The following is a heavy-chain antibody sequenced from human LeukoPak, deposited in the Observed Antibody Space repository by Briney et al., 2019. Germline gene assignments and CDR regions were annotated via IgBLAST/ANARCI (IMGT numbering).Heavy chain of an antibody. J-gene: IGHJ4*02. CDR2: IVVGSGNT. CDR3: AADRWVGATTFDY. CDR1: GFTFTSSA. Sequence: SVKVSCKASGFTFTSSAMQWVRQARGQRLAWIGWIVVGSGNTNYAQKFQERVTITRDMSTSTAYMELSSLRSEDTAVYYCAADRWVGATTFDYWGQGTLVTVSS. D-gene: IGHD1-26*01. V-gene: IGHV1-58*02.